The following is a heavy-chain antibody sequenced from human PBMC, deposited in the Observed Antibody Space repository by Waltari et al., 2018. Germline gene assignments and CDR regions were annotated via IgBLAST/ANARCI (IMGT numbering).Heavy chain of an antibody. CDR1: GGSISTNHW. CDR3: ARDPKGGDSSSWYGFDP. Sequence: QVQLQESGPGLVKPSGTLSLTCVVSGGSISTNHWWRWVRQPPGKGLEWIGEISHSGTTKYNPSLNSRVTISLDKSKNQFSLKVTSVTAVDTAVYYCARDPKGGDSSSWYGFDPWGQGTLVTVSS. V-gene: IGHV4-4*02. J-gene: IGHJ5*02. CDR2: ISHSGTT. D-gene: IGHD6-13*01.